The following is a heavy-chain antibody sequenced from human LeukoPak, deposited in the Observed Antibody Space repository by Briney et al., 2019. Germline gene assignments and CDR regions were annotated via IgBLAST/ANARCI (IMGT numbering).Heavy chain of an antibody. CDR2: ITSSISST. Sequence: NPGGSLRLSCAASGFTFSDYYMSWIRQAPGKGLEWVSYITSSISSTNYADSVKGRFTISRDTAKKSLYLQMNSLRAEDTAVYYCARGSGDTGMALHWGQGTLVTVSS. CDR1: GFTFSDYY. J-gene: IGHJ4*02. V-gene: IGHV3-11*06. CDR3: ARGSGDTGMALH. D-gene: IGHD5-18*01.